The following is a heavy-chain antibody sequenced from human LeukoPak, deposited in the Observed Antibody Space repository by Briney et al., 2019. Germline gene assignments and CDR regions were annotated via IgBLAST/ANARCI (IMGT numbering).Heavy chain of an antibody. Sequence: PGGSLRLSCAASGFTFSSYGMHWVRQAPGKGLEWVAVISYDGSNKYYADSVKGRFTISRDNSKNTLYLQMNSLRAEDTAVYYCAKEGPRGSYYGRYFDYWGQGTLVTVSS. J-gene: IGHJ4*02. V-gene: IGHV3-30*18. CDR1: GFTFSSYG. CDR2: ISYDGSNK. D-gene: IGHD1-26*01. CDR3: AKEGPRGSYYGRYFDY.